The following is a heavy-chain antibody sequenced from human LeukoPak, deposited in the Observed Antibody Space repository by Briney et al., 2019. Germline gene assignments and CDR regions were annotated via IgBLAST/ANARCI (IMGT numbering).Heavy chain of an antibody. CDR1: GYSVTSHW. CDR2: VYPGDSET. J-gene: IGHJ3*02. CDR3: ARRYYYDSSGYYLAHDAFDI. D-gene: IGHD3-22*01. Sequence: GESLKISCKGSGYSVTSHWIGWVRQGPGKGLEWMGIVYPGDSETRYSPSFQGQVTISADKSISTAYLQWSSLKASDTAMYYCARRYYYDSSGYYLAHDAFDIWGQGTMVTVSS. V-gene: IGHV5-51*01.